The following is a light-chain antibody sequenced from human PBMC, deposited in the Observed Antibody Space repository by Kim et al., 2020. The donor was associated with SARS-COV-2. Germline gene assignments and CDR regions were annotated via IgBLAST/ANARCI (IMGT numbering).Light chain of an antibody. CDR3: SSYTGSGTWV. J-gene: IGLJ3*02. Sequence: QSVLTQPTSVSGSPGQSITISCTGTSSDVRSYNYVSWYQQHPGKAPKFMIYDVSKRPSGISNRFSGSKSGNTASLTISGLQAEDEADYYCSSYTGSGTWVFGGGTKVTVL. CDR1: SSDVRSYNY. CDR2: DVS. V-gene: IGLV2-14*03.